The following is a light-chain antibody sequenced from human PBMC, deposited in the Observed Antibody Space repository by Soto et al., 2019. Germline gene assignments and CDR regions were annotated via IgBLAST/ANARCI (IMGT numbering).Light chain of an antibody. J-gene: IGLJ1*01. Sequence: QSALTQPASVSGSPGQSITISCTGTSSDVGGYNYVSWYQQHPGKAPKLMLYDVSNRPSGVSNRFSGSKSCNTASLPISGLQAEDEADYYCSSYTSSSLYVFGPGTKLTVL. V-gene: IGLV2-14*01. CDR3: SSYTSSSLYV. CDR2: DVS. CDR1: SSDVGGYNY.